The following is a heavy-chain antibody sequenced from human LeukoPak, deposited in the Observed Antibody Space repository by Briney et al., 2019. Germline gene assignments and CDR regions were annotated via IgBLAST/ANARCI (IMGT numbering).Heavy chain of an antibody. CDR2: INPSRGRT. V-gene: IGHV1-2*02. CDR3: ARAHVLRSSSRSFQH. D-gene: IGHD6-13*01. CDR1: GYTFTGYY. Sequence: ASVKVSRKASGYTFTGYYMYWVRQAPGQGLEWMGWINPSRGRTNYAQKFQGRDTMTRDTSITTAYMELSRLRSDDTAVYYCARAHVLRSSSRSFQHWGQGTLVTVSS. J-gene: IGHJ1*01.